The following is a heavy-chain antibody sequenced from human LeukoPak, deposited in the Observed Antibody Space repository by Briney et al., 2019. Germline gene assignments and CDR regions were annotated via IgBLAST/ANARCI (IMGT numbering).Heavy chain of an antibody. Sequence: GGSLRLSCAASGFTFSGYWMTWVRQVPGKGLEWVSNINRDGSVIHYMDSVKGRFTISRDNAKNSLYLQMNSLRAEDTAVYYCVRDFSPYCGGDCYFDAFDIWGQGTVVTVSS. CDR2: INRDGSVI. CDR3: VRDFSPYCGGDCYFDAFDI. J-gene: IGHJ3*02. V-gene: IGHV3-7*01. CDR1: GFTFSGYW. D-gene: IGHD2-21*01.